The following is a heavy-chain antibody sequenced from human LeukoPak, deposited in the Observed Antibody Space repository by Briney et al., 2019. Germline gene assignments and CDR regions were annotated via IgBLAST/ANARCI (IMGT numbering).Heavy chain of an antibody. CDR2: ISGSGDST. D-gene: IGHD2-15*01. V-gene: IGHV3-23*01. Sequence: GGSLRLSCAASGFTFTSYAMNWVRQAPGEGLEWVSAISGSGDSTYYADSVKGRFTISRDNSKNTLYLQMNSLRAEDTAVYYCAKGRLGYCDYWGQGTLVTVSS. CDR1: GFTFTSYA. CDR3: AKGRLGYCDY. J-gene: IGHJ4*02.